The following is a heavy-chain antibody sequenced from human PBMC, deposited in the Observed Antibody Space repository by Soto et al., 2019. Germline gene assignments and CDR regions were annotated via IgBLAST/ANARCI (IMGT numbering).Heavy chain of an antibody. J-gene: IGHJ4*02. CDR1: GGSISSGNYY. V-gene: IGHV4-61*01. D-gene: IGHD3-16*01. CDR2: IYSSGNPT. Sequence: SETLSLTCTVSGGSISSGNYYWSWIRQPPGKGLEWIGYIYSSGNPTTYTPSLKSRVTISVDTSKNQFSLRLSSVTAADTAVYFCARRHGIINYGYVFDYWGKGSLVTVSS. CDR3: ARRHGIINYGYVFDY.